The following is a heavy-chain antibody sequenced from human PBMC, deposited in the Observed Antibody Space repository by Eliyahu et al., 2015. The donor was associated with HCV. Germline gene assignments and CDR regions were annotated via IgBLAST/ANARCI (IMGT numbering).Heavy chain of an antibody. V-gene: IGHV4-34*01. CDR3: ARGPLYYYGSGSSRDAFDI. D-gene: IGHD3-10*01. Sequence: QVQLQQWGAGLLKPSETLSLTCAVYGGSFSGYYWSWIRXPPGKGLEWIGEINHGGSTNYNPSLKSRVTISVDTSRNQFSLKLSSVTAADTAVYNCARGPLYYYGSGSSRDAFDIWGQGTMVTVSS. CDR2: INHGGST. J-gene: IGHJ3*02. CDR1: GGSFSGYY.